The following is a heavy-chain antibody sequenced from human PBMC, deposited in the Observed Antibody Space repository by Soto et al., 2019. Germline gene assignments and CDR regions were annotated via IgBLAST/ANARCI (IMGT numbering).Heavy chain of an antibody. D-gene: IGHD6-6*01. CDR3: ASRSSSSYYYYGMDV. CDR1: GGSISSGGYY. J-gene: IGHJ6*02. V-gene: IGHV4-31*03. Sequence: SETPSLTCTVFGGSISSGGYYWSWIRQHPGKGLEWIGYIYYSGSTYYNPSLKSRVTISVDTSKNQFSLKLSSVTAADTAVYYCASRSSSSYYYYGMDVWGQGTTVTVSS. CDR2: IYYSGST.